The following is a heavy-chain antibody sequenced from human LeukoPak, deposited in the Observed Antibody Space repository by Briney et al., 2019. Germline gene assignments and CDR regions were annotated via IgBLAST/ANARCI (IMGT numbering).Heavy chain of an antibody. CDR2: IYGGGDT. Sequence: GGSLRLSCAASGFTVPDNYMNWVRQSSGKGLEWVSVIYGGGDTNYADSVKGRFIISRDTAKNTVYLQMNSRGAEDTAVYYCGREAVMPVAPSTIGTSGRPLYQYYGLDVWGQGTTVIVSS. CDR1: GFTVPDNY. J-gene: IGHJ6*02. V-gene: IGHV3-53*01. CDR3: GREAVMPVAPSTIGTSGRPLYQYYGLDV. D-gene: IGHD6-13*01.